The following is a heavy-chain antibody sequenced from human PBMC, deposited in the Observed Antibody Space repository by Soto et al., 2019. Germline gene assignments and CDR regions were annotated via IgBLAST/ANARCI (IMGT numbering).Heavy chain of an antibody. J-gene: IGHJ4*02. Sequence: SETLSLTCTVSGGSISSGDYYWSWIRQXPGKGLEWIGYIYYSGSTYYNPSLKSRVTISVDTSKNQFSLKLSSVTAADTAVYYCARANYDVWSGYSYYFGYWGKGTLVTVPS. CDR2: IYYSGST. V-gene: IGHV4-30-4*01. D-gene: IGHD3-3*01. CDR1: GGSISSGDYY. CDR3: ARANYDVWSGYSYYFGY.